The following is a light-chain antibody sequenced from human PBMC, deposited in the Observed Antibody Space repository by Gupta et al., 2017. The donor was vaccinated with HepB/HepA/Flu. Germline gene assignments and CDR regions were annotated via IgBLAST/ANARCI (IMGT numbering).Light chain of an antibody. J-gene: IGKJ3*01. CDR3: QQESSSPFT. CDR2: GAS. CDR1: QSVSSSY. Sequence: EIVLTHSPGTLSFSPGEKATLSCRASQSVSSSYLAWYQQKPGQAPRLLIYGASSRATGIPDRFSGGGSGTEFTLTISRLEPEDFAVYYCQQESSSPFTFGHGTKVDIK. V-gene: IGKV3-20*01.